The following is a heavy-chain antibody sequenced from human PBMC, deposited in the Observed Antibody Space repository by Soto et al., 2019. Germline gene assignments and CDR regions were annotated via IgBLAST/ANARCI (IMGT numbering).Heavy chain of an antibody. CDR3: AKDQEIVVVVAVTLAEYYYYYMDV. Sequence: GGSLRLSCAASGFTFDDYAMHWVRQAPGKGLEWVSGISWNSGSIGYADSVKGRFTISRDNAKNSLYLQMNSLRAEDTALYYCAKDQEIVVVVAVTLAEYYYYYMDVWGKGTTVTVSS. J-gene: IGHJ6*03. CDR1: GFTFDDYA. CDR2: ISWNSGSI. D-gene: IGHD2-15*01. V-gene: IGHV3-9*01.